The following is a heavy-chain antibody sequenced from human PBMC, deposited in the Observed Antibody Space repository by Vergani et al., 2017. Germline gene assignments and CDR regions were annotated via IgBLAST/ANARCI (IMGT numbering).Heavy chain of an antibody. J-gene: IGHJ6*03. V-gene: IGHV5-51*01. CDR2: IYPGDSDT. D-gene: IGHD2-2*01. Sequence: EVQLVQSGAEVKKPGGSLKIPCKGSGYSFTSYWIGWVRQRPGKGLEWLGIIYPGDSDTRYSPSFQGQVTISADKSISTAYLQWSSLKASDTAMYYCARQYCSSTSCYYMDVWSKGTTVTVSS. CDR1: GYSFTSYW. CDR3: ARQYCSSTSCYYMDV.